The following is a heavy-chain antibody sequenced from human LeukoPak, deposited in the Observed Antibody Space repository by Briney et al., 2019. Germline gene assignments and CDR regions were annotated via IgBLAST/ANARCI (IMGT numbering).Heavy chain of an antibody. J-gene: IGHJ3*02. V-gene: IGHV3-21*01. CDR2: ITSSSSYI. D-gene: IGHD3-22*01. Sequence: AGGSLRLSCAASGFTFTSYNMNWVRQAPGKGLEWVSSITSSSSYIYYADSVKGRFTISRDNAKNSLYLQMNSLRAEDTAVYYCARDRSQGSDSSGYYPDALNIWGQGTMVTVSS. CDR3: ARDRSQGSDSSGYYPDALNI. CDR1: GFTFTSYN.